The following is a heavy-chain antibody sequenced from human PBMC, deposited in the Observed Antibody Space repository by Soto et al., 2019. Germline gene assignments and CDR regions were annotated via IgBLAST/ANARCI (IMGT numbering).Heavy chain of an antibody. J-gene: IGHJ6*03. CDR3: ARGRSDFRSGRYYMDA. CDR2: MNPNSGNT. V-gene: IGHV1-8*01. D-gene: IGHD3-3*01. Sequence: ASVKVSCKASGYTFTSYDINWVRQATGQGLEWMGWMNPNSGNTGYAQKFQGRVTMTRNTSISTAYMELSSLRSEDTAVYYCARGRSDFRSGRYYMDARGKGTTVTVSS. CDR1: GYTFTSYD.